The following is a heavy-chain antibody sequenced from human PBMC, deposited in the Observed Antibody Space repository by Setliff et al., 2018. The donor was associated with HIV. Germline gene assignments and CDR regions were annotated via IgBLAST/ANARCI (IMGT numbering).Heavy chain of an antibody. Sequence: SVKVSCKSSEGTFTAYAISWVRQAPGQGLEWMGGITPIFGTTNYAQKFQGRVTITADRSTSTTYMELSSLRSEDTAMYYCARDESRGDWESFGYWGQGTRVTVSS. D-gene: IGHD2-21*01. V-gene: IGHV1-69*06. CDR2: ITPIFGTT. J-gene: IGHJ4*02. CDR3: ARDESRGDWESFGY. CDR1: EGTFTAYA.